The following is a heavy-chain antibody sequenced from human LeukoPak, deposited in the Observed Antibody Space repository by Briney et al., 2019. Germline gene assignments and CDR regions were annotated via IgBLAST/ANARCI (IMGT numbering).Heavy chain of an antibody. V-gene: IGHV4-4*07. CDR2: IYPSGST. D-gene: IGHD5-12*01. Sequence: SSETLSLTCTVSGGSLSNYYWSWIRQPAGKGLEWIGRIYPSGSTNYNTSFESRVTVSVDTSKNQFSLKLSSVTAADTAVYYCARDRRGYVGYEGDPFDIWGQGTMVTVSS. J-gene: IGHJ3*02. CDR1: GGSLSNYY. CDR3: ARDRRGYVGYEGDPFDI.